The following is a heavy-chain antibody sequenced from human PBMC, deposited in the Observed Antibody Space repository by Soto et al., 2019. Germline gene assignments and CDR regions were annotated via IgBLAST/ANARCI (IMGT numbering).Heavy chain of an antibody. V-gene: IGHV3-48*01. J-gene: IGHJ4*02. CDR1: GFTFSSYS. CDR3: ARDHVVVAATSDY. CDR2: ISSSSSTI. Sequence: GGSLRLSCAASGFTFSSYSMNWVRQAPGKGLEWVSYISSSSSTIYYADSVKGRFTISRGNAKNSLYLQMNSLRAEDTAVYYCARDHVVVAATSDYWGQGTLVTVSS. D-gene: IGHD2-15*01.